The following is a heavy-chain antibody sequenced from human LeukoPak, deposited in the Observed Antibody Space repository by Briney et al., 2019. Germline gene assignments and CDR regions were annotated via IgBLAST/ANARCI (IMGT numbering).Heavy chain of an antibody. Sequence: GTSVKVSCKASGFTFTSSAVQWVRQARGQRLEWIGWIVVGSGNTNYAQKFQERVTITRDMSTSTAYMELSSLRSEDTAVYYCAADPGAARGMAFDIWGQGTMVTVSS. V-gene: IGHV1-58*01. D-gene: IGHD6-6*01. CDR3: AADPGAARGMAFDI. J-gene: IGHJ3*02. CDR2: IVVGSGNT. CDR1: GFTFTSSA.